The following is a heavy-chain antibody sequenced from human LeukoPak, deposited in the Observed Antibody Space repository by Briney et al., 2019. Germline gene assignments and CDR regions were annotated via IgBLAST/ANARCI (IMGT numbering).Heavy chain of an antibody. D-gene: IGHD2-2*01. J-gene: IGHJ4*02. CDR3: ARDSFLGYCSSTSCDPGDY. CDR2: INPNSGGT. V-gene: IGHV1-2*02. CDR1: GYTFTGYY. Sequence: GASVKVSCKASGYTFTGYYMHWVRQAPGQGLEWMGWINPNSGGTNYAQKFQGRVTMTRDTSISTAYMELSRLRSDDTAVYYCARDSFLGYCSSTSCDPGDYWGQGTLVTVSS.